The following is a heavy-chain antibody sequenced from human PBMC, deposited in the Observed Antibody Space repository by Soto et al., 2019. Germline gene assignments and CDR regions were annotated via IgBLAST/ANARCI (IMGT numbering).Heavy chain of an antibody. V-gene: IGHV4-34*01. J-gene: IGHJ4*02. CDR2: INHSGIT. D-gene: IGHD1-1*01. CDR1: GGSFSGYF. CDR3: VRGPYNYNSRYFDY. Sequence: TLSLTCTVSGGSFSGYFWTWIRQPPGKGLEWLAEINHSGITNYNPSVESRVSMSVDTSKNQFSLRLYSVTAADTAVYYCVRGPYNYNSRYFDYWGQGTPVTVSS.